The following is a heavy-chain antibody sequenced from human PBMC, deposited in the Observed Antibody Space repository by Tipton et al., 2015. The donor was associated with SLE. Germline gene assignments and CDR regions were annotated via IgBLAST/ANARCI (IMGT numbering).Heavy chain of an antibody. CDR3: ARLWFGELAGIDY. CDR2: IHPGYIDT. J-gene: IGHJ4*02. D-gene: IGHD3-10*01. Sequence: QLVQSGAEVKTPGESLKISCQASGYSFLNYWIGWVRQMPGKGLEWMGIIHPGYIDTRYTDTRYSPSFQGQVTISADKSISTAYLQWNRLRASDTAMYYCARLWFGELAGIDYWGQGTLVTVSS. CDR1: GYSFLNYW. V-gene: IGHV5-51*06.